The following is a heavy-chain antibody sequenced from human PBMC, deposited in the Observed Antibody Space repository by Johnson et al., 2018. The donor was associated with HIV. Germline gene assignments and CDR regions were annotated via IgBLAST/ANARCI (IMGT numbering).Heavy chain of an antibody. CDR1: GFTFSNYG. D-gene: IGHD2-8*02. CDR3: ARACRDCYTGGVFDI. Sequence: QVQLVESGGGVVQPGGSLRLSCAASGFTFSNYGMHWVRQAPGKGLEWVAAIWFDGSNKYYADSVKGRVTIYRDNSKNTLYLQMNSLRAEDTAVYYCARACRDCYTGGVFDIWGKGTRVTVS. J-gene: IGHJ3*02. V-gene: IGHV3-33*01. CDR2: IWFDGSNK.